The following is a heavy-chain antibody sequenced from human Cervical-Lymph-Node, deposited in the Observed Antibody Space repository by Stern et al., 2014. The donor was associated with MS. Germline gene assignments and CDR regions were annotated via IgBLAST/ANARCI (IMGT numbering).Heavy chain of an antibody. CDR3: ARGVLSGYYFFDN. J-gene: IGHJ4*02. CDR1: GYTFTTYA. Sequence: QVQLVQSGAEVKKPGASVKLSCKASGYTFTTYAIHWVRQVPGQSLEWMGWINAGTGNTKYPQKLQGRVTISGDTSASTAYMELSRLTSEDTAVYYCARGVLSGYYFFDNWGQGTLVTVSS. V-gene: IGHV1-3*01. D-gene: IGHD5-12*01. CDR2: INAGTGNT.